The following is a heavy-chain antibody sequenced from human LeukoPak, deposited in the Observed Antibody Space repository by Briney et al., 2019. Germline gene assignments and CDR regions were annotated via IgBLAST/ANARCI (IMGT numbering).Heavy chain of an antibody. CDR2: ISGSGGST. Sequence: GGSLRLSCAASGFTFSSYGMSWVRQAPGKGLEWVSAISGSGGSTYYADSVKGRFTISRDNSKNTLYLQMNSLRAEDTAVYYCAKGLLKRYYDSSGLNFDYWGQGTLVTVSS. D-gene: IGHD3-22*01. V-gene: IGHV3-23*01. CDR3: AKGLLKRYYDSSGLNFDY. CDR1: GFTFSSYG. J-gene: IGHJ4*02.